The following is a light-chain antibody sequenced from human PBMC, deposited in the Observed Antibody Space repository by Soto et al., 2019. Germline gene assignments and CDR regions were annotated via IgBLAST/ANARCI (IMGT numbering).Light chain of an antibody. CDR2: LAS. V-gene: IGKV4-1*01. J-gene: IGKJ4*01. Sequence: DIVMTQSPDYLSVSLGETATINCKSSQSVLFNSNNKNYLAWYQQKAGQSPRLLLYLASDLEVGVPDRFSGSGSCTDYTLTITSLQAEDVAVYYCQQYYTTPLTFGGGTKVELK. CDR1: QSVLFNSNNKNY. CDR3: QQYYTTPLT.